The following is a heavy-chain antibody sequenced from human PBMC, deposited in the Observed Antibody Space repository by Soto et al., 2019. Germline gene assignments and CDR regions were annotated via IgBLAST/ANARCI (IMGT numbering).Heavy chain of an antibody. CDR3: AKVPSYCGGGSCPGADY. Sequence: QVQLVESGGGVVQPGRSLRLSCAASGFIFSNYGMHWVRQAPGKGLEWVAVMSYDGSDIHYADSVQGRFTISRDNSKNTQYLQINRRRHENTAIYYSAKVPSYCGGGSCPGADYWGQGTQVTVSS. J-gene: IGHJ4*02. V-gene: IGHV3-30*18. D-gene: IGHD2-15*01. CDR2: MSYDGSDI. CDR1: GFIFSNYG.